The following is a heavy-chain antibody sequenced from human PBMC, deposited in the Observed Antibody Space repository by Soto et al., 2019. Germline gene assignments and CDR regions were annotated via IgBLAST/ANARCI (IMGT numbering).Heavy chain of an antibody. Sequence: QVQLVQSGAEVKKPASSVKVSCKASGGTFSSYTISWVRQAPGQGLEWMGRIIPILGIANYAQKFQGRVTITADKSTSTAYMELSSLRSEDTAVYYCARDSAYGSGSYPDYWGQGTLVTVSS. CDR2: IIPILGIA. D-gene: IGHD3-10*01. CDR3: ARDSAYGSGSYPDY. CDR1: GGTFSSYT. J-gene: IGHJ4*02. V-gene: IGHV1-69*08.